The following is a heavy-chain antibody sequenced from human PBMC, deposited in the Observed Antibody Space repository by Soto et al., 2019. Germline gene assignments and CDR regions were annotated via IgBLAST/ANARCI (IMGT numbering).Heavy chain of an antibody. V-gene: IGHV1-2*02. D-gene: IGHD6-6*01. CDR2: INPNSGGT. CDR1: GYTFTGYY. Sequence: ASVKVSCKASGYTFTGYYMHWVRQAPGQGLEWMGWINPNSGGTNYAQKFQGRVTMTRDTSISTAYMELSRLRSDDTAVYYCARDYSSSSYYFDYWGQGTLVTVS. CDR3: ARDYSSSSYYFDY. J-gene: IGHJ4*02.